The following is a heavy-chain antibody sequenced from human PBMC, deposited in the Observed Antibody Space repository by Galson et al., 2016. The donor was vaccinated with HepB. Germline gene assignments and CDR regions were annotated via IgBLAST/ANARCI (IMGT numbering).Heavy chain of an antibody. J-gene: IGHJ4*02. CDR2: INVGNGDT. D-gene: IGHD2-21*02. V-gene: IGHV1-3*01. CDR3: ASDWAPSCGGDCYFAY. CDR1: GYSFTRYA. Sequence: SVKVSCKASGYSFTRYAIHWVRQAPGQRLEWMGWINVGNGDTKYSQKFQGGVTFIRDTSATTAYMEMSSLISGATAVYYCASDWAPSCGGDCYFAYWGQGTLVTVSS.